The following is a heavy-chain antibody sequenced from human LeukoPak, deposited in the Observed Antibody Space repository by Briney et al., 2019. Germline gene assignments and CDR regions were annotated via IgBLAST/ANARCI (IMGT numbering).Heavy chain of an antibody. Sequence: SVKVSCKASGFTFTSSAMQWVRQARGQRLEWIGWIVVGSGNTNYAQKFQERVTITRDMSTSTAYMEPSSLRSEDTAVYYCAAGGGIRYYYYMDVWGKGTTVTVSS. CDR3: AAGGGIRYYYYMDV. J-gene: IGHJ6*03. CDR2: IVVGSGNT. V-gene: IGHV1-58*02. D-gene: IGHD1-14*01. CDR1: GFTFTSSA.